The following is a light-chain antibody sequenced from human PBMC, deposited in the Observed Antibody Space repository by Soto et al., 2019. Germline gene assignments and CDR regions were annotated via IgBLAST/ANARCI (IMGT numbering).Light chain of an antibody. CDR1: SSDVGGYNY. J-gene: IGLJ2*01. Sequence: QSVLTQPASVSGSPGQSITISCTGTSSDVGGYNYVSWYQQHPGKAPKLMIYAVSNRPSGVSNRISGSKSGNTASLTIAGLQAEDEADYYCSSYTSSSTRVVFGGGTKLTVL. CDR3: SSYTSSSTRVV. CDR2: AVS. V-gene: IGLV2-14*01.